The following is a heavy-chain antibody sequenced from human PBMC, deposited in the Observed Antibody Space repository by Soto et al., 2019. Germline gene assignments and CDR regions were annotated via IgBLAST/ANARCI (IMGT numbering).Heavy chain of an antibody. V-gene: IGHV4-4*02. CDR2: IYQSGST. CDR3: VRDDIGLGIDY. Sequence: SETLSLTCAVSGGAISSSKWWSWVRQPPGKGLEWIGEIYQSGSTNYNPSLESRVRMSVDKSRNQFSLRLTSVRAEDTAVYYCVRDDIGLGIDYWGLGTLVTVSS. D-gene: IGHD1-26*01. CDR1: GGAISSSKW. J-gene: IGHJ4*02.